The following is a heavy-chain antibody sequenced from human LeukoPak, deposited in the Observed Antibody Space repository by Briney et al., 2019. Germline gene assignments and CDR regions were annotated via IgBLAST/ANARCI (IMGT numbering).Heavy chain of an antibody. J-gene: IGHJ4*02. V-gene: IGHV3-23*01. CDR1: GFTFSSYA. D-gene: IGHD3-22*01. Sequence: PGGSLRLSCAASGFTFSSYAMSWVRQAPGKGLEWVSAISGSGGSTYYADSVKGRFTISRDNSKNTLFLQMDSLRAEDTALYYCAKGSSGYFFDLWGQGTLVTVSS. CDR2: ISGSGGST. CDR3: AKGSSGYFFDL.